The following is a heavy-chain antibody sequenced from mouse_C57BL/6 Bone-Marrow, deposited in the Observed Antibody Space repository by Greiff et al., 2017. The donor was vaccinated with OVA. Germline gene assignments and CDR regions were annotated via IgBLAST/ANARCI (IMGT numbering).Heavy chain of an antibody. D-gene: IGHD2-3*01. CDR2: IYPGSGST. CDR1: GYTFTSYW. CDR3: AREGDGYYVWFAY. J-gene: IGHJ3*01. Sequence: QVQLQQPGAELVKPGASVKMSCKASGYTFTSYWITWVKQRPGQGLVWIGDIYPGSGSTNYNEKFKSKATLTVDTSSSTAYMQLSSLTSEDSAVYYCAREGDGYYVWFAYWGQGTLVTVSA. V-gene: IGHV1-55*01.